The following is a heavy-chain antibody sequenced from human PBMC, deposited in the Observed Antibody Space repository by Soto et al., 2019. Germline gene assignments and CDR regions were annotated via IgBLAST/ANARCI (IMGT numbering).Heavy chain of an antibody. CDR1: GFSCDLHE. CDR3: ARAGGSRAWDRPYFDS. V-gene: IGHV3-48*03. J-gene: IGHJ4*02. D-gene: IGHD1-26*01. Sequence: PGRNLRISCAASGFSCDLHEMKWVRQASGKGLEWISYIGTSGSNKYYADSVQGRFTITRDNTKNSLYLEMNSRRGDDTGIYYCARAGGSRAWDRPYFDSCGEGA. CDR2: IGTSGSNK.